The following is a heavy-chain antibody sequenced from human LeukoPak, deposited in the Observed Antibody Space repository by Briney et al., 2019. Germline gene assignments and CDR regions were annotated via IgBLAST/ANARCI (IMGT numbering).Heavy chain of an antibody. D-gene: IGHD5-18*01. V-gene: IGHV5-51*01. J-gene: IGHJ4*02. CDR1: GYSFTSYW. CDR3: ARQPSVAMAEYYFDY. Sequence: GESLKISCKGSGYSFTSYWIGWVRQMPGKGLEWMGIIYPGDSDTRYSPSFQGQVTISADKSISTAYLQWSSLKASDTAMYYCARQPSVAMAEYYFDYWGQGTLVTVSS. CDR2: IYPGDSDT.